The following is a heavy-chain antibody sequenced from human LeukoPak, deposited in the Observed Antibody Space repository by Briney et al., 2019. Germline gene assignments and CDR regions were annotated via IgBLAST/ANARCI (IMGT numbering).Heavy chain of an antibody. V-gene: IGHV4-34*01. D-gene: IGHD5-18*01. Sequence: SETLSLTCAVYGGSFSGYYWSWIRQPPGKGLEWIGEINHSGSTNYNPSLKSRVTISVDTSTNQFSLKLSSVTAADTAVYYCATEAVDTAMVTLGMDVWGQGTTVTVSS. CDR1: GGSFSGYY. CDR3: ATEAVDTAMVTLGMDV. J-gene: IGHJ6*02. CDR2: INHSGST.